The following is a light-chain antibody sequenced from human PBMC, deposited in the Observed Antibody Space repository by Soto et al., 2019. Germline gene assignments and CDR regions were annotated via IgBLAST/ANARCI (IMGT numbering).Light chain of an antibody. V-gene: IGKV3-20*01. Sequence: EIVFTQSPGTLSFSPGERATLSCRASQSVSSTYIAWYQQKPGQAPRLLIYGASSRATGIPDRFSGRGSGTDFTLTIIGLEPEDFAVYYCQQYNNWPRTFGQGTKVDIK. J-gene: IGKJ1*01. CDR3: QQYNNWPRT. CDR2: GAS. CDR1: QSVSSTY.